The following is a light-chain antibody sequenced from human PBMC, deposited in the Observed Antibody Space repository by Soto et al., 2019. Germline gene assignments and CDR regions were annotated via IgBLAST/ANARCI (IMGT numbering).Light chain of an antibody. CDR1: QSVSSSY. V-gene: IGKV3-20*01. CDR3: QQYGSSPIT. Sequence: EIVLTQSPGTLSLSPGERATLSCRASQSVSSSYLARYQQKSGQAPRLLIYGASSRATGIPDRFSGSGSGTDYTLTISRLEPKDFAAYYCQQYGSSPITFGQGTRLEIK. J-gene: IGKJ5*01. CDR2: GAS.